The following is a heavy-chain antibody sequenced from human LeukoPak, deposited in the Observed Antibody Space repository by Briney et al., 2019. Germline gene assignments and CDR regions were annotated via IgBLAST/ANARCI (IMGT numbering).Heavy chain of an antibody. V-gene: IGHV3-21*01. D-gene: IGHD5-18*01. CDR3: ARESDTAMVFDY. CDR1: GFTFSSYS. CDR2: ISSRSSYI. J-gene: IGHJ4*02. Sequence: PGGSLRLSCAASGFTFSSYSMNWVRQAPGKGLEWVSSISSRSSYIYYADSVKGRFTISRDNAKNSLYLQMNSLRAEDTAVYYCARESDTAMVFDYWGQGTLVTVSS.